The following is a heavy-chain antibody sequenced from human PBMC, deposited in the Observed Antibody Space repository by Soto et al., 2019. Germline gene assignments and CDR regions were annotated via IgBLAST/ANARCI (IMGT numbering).Heavy chain of an antibody. V-gene: IGHV4-31*02. CDR3: ARSVYP. CDR2: IYYSGST. CDR1: GCSTKHGCYF. Sequence: LEHLSLTWIFSGCSTKHGCYFWSWIRQHPGKGLEWIGYIYYSGSTYYNPSLKSRVTISVDTSKKQFSMKLTYVTAADTAVYYCARSVYPWGQGTLVTVS. J-gene: IGHJ5*02.